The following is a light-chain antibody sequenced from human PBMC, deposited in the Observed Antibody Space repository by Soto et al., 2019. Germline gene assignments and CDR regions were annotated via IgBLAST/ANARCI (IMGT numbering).Light chain of an antibody. Sequence: SGLTQPGSVSGSPGQSVTSSCTGTSSDVGAYKYVSWYQKHPGKAPKLTIYGVSNRPSGVSNRFSGSKSGNTAFLTISVLPPEDEADYYCSSFTGPTTLDVFGTGTKVT. CDR3: SSFTGPTTLDV. CDR1: SSDVGAYKY. CDR2: GVS. V-gene: IGLV2-14*03. J-gene: IGLJ1*01.